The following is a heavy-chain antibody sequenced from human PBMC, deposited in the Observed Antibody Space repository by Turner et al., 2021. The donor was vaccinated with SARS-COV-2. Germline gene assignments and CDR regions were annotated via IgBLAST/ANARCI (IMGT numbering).Heavy chain of an antibody. Sequence: EVQLVVSGGGLVQPGGSRRLSFAASALTFSNYWMSWVRQARGKGLEWVANIDQDGSTKDYVGSVKGRFTISRDNAKNSLYLQMNSLRAEDTAVYDCARDSYSISNYWGQGTLVTVSS. V-gene: IGHV3-7*03. CDR1: ALTFSNYW. CDR3: ARDSYSISNY. CDR2: IDQDGSTK. D-gene: IGHD4-4*01. J-gene: IGHJ4*02.